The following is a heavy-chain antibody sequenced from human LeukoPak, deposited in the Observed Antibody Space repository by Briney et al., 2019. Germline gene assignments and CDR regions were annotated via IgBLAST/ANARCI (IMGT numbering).Heavy chain of an antibody. J-gene: IGHJ5*02. V-gene: IGHV1-69*05. D-gene: IGHD4-17*01. CDR3: ASKAFYGVNWFDP. CDR2: IIPIFGTA. CDR1: GGTFSSYA. Sequence: ASVKVSCKASGGTFSSYAISWVRQAPGQGLEWMGGIIPIFGTANYAQKFQGRVTITTDESTSTAYMELSSLRSEDTAVYYCASKAFYGVNWFDPWGQGTLVTVSP.